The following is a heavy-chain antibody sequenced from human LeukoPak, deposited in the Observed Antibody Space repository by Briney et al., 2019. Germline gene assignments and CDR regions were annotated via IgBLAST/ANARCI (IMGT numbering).Heavy chain of an antibody. D-gene: IGHD2-2*01. J-gene: IGHJ4*02. CDR3: AKGTVVVPAADLFDY. V-gene: IGHV3-48*01. CDR1: GFTFSSHN. CDR2: ISSTSTTI. Sequence: GGSLRLSCAASGFTFSSHNMNWVRQAPGKGLEWVSYISSTSTTIYYADSVKGRFTISRDNSKNTLYLQMNSLRAEDTAVYYCAKGTVVVPAADLFDYWGQGTLVTVSS.